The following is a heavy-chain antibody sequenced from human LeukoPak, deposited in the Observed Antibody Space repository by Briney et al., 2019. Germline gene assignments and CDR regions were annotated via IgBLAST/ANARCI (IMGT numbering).Heavy chain of an antibody. CDR1: GFTFSSYA. Sequence: GGSLRLSCAASGFTFSSYAMSWVRQAPGKGLEWVSAISGSGGSTYYADSVKGRFTISRDNSKNTLYLQMNSLRAEDTAVYYCAKTVGYYYGSGSYYNPFDYWGQGTLVTVSS. CDR3: AKTVGYYYGSGSYYNPFDY. D-gene: IGHD3-10*01. V-gene: IGHV3-23*01. J-gene: IGHJ4*02. CDR2: ISGSGGST.